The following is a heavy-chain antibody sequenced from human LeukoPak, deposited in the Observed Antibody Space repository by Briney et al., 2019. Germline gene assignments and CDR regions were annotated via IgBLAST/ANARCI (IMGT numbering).Heavy chain of an antibody. CDR1: GFTFSDSP. V-gene: IGHV3-73*01. D-gene: IGHD1-1*01. CDR2: IRGKIDNYAT. J-gene: IGHJ5*02. Sequence: GGSLRLSCAASGFTFSDSPIHWVRQASGKGLEWVGHIRGKIDNYATAYAASVKGRLIVSRDDSKKTAYLQMNSLKTEDTAVYYCTRLPTLMSSWFDLWGQGTLVTVSS. CDR3: TRLPTLMSSWFDL.